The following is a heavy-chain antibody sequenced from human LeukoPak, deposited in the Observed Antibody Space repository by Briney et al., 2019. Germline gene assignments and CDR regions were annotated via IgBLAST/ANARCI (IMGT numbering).Heavy chain of an antibody. CDR3: AKVPRGFGDYYYYYMDV. V-gene: IGHV3-23*01. D-gene: IGHD3-10*01. CDR2: ISGSGGST. Sequence: PSETLSLTCAVYGGSFSGYYWSWIRQPPGKGLEWVSAISGSGGSTYYADSVKGRFTISRDNSKNTRYLQMNSLRAEDTAVYYCAKVPRGFGDYYYYYMDVWGKGTTVTISS. CDR1: GGSFSGYY. J-gene: IGHJ6*03.